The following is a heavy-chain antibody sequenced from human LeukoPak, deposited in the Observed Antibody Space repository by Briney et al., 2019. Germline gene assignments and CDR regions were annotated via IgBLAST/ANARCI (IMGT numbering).Heavy chain of an antibody. CDR3: AKTGSITIFGVVIRGIYYFDY. J-gene: IGHJ4*02. CDR2: IYSGGTGST. Sequence: GGSLRLSCAASGFTVSSNYMSWVRQAPGKGLEWVSVIYSGGTGSTYYADPVKGRFTISRDNSKNTLYLQMNSLRAEDTAVYYCAKTGSITIFGVVIRGIYYFDYWGQGTLVTVSS. CDR1: GFTVSSNY. V-gene: IGHV3-66*01. D-gene: IGHD3-3*01.